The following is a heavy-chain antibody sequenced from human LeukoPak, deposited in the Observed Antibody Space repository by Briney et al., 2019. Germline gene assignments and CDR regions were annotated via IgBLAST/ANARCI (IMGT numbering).Heavy chain of an antibody. J-gene: IGHJ6*04. CDR3: ARSGGYYYYGLDV. CDR2: ISSSGTTI. Sequence: PGGSLRLSCAASGFSFNSYEMNWVRRAPGKGLEWVSYISSSGTTIYYADSVKGRFTIYRDNAKNSLYLQMNSLRAEDTAVYYCARSGGYYYYGLDVWGKGTTVTVSS. CDR1: GFSFNSYE. V-gene: IGHV3-48*03. D-gene: IGHD3-10*01.